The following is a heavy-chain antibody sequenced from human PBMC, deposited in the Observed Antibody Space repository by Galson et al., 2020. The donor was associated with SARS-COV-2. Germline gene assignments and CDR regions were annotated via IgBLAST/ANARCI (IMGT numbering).Heavy chain of an antibody. Sequence: ETSETLSLTCIVSGGSISSYYWSWIRQPAGKGLGWIGRISTSGSTNYNPSLKSRVTMSVDTSKNQFSLKLSSVTAADTAVYYCARSYSSGWYYFHYWGQGTLVTVSS. CDR3: ARSYSSGWYYFHY. CDR1: GGSISSYY. D-gene: IGHD6-19*01. V-gene: IGHV4-4*07. J-gene: IGHJ4*02. CDR2: ISTSGST.